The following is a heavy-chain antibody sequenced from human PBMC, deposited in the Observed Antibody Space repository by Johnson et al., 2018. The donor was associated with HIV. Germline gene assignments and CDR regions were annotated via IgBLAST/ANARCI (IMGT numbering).Heavy chain of an antibody. V-gene: IGHV3-30*02. CDR2: ICYEGSNE. J-gene: IGHJ3*02. D-gene: IGHD3-3*01. Sequence: QLVESGGALVHLGGSLRLSCAASGFTFTNHYMTWVRQAPGKGREWGAFICYEGSNEYSADSLKGRFTISRDNSKNTLYLQMNSLRAEDTAVYYCITIFGADAFDIWGQGTMVTVSS. CDR1: GFTFTNHY. CDR3: ITIFGADAFDI.